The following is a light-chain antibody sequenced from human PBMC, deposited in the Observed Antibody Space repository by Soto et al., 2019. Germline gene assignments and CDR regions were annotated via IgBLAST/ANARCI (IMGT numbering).Light chain of an antibody. J-gene: IGKJ1*01. CDR3: QQYNNWPPERT. CDR2: GAS. V-gene: IGKV3-15*01. Sequence: EIVMTQSPATLSVSPGERATLSCRASQSVGSNLAWYQQKPGQAPRLLIYGASTRATGIPAMFSGSGSGTEFTLTISSLQSEDFAIYFFQQYNNWPPERTFGQGTKVEIK. CDR1: QSVGSN.